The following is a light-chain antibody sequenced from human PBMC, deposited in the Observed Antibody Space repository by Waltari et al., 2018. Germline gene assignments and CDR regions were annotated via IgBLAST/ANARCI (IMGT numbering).Light chain of an antibody. CDR1: QGISSY. J-gene: IGKJ1*01. CDR2: AAA. Sequence: AIRMTQSPSSFSASTGDRVTITCRASQGISSYLAWYQQKPGKAPTPRVYAAATLQSGVPSRFSVSGSGTEFTLTISCLQSEDCATYYCQQYYSYPQWETFGQGTKVEIK. V-gene: IGKV1-8*01. CDR3: QQYYSYPQWET.